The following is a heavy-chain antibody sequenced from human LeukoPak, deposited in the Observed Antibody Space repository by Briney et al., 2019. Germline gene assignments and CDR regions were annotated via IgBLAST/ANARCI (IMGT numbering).Heavy chain of an antibody. CDR2: IYPGDSDT. V-gene: IGHV5-51*01. D-gene: IGHD3-10*01. Sequence: GGSLKISCKGSGYSFTSYWVGWVRQMPGKRLEWMGIIYPGDSDTRYSPSFQGQVTISADKSISTAYLQWSSLKASDTAMYYCARWVSMVRGVPHMVYYFDYWGQGTLVTVSS. CDR3: ARWVSMVRGVPHMVYYFDY. J-gene: IGHJ4*02. CDR1: GYSFTSYW.